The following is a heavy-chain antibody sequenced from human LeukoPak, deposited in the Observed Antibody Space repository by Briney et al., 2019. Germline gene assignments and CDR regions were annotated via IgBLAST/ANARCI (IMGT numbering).Heavy chain of an antibody. CDR3: VRDAADYSFDY. CDR2: IKKDGSEK. J-gene: IGHJ4*02. V-gene: IGHV3-7*01. CDR1: GFTSSTYW. Sequence: RGSLRLSCTASGFTSSTYWMTWVRQAPGKRLEWVANIKKDGSEKYYVDSVKGRFTISRDNAKNSLYLQMNSLIAEDTAVYYCVRDAADYSFDYWGQGSLVTVSS. D-gene: IGHD2-21*02.